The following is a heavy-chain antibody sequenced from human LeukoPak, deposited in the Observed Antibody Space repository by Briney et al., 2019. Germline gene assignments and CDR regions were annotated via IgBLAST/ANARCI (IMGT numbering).Heavy chain of an antibody. V-gene: IGHV4-4*02. J-gene: IGHJ4*02. CDR2: IYHSGST. D-gene: IGHD6-13*01. Sequence: SETLSLTCAVSGGSISSSNWWSWVRQPPGKGLEWIGEIYHSGSTNYNPSLKSRVTISVDKSKNQFSLKLSSVTAADTAVYYCARDRRSYSSSWYEYWGQGTLVTVSS. CDR3: ARDRRSYSSSWYEY. CDR1: GGSISSSNW.